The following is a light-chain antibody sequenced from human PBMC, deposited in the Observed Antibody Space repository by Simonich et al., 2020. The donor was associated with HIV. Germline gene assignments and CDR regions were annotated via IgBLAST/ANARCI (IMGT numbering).Light chain of an antibody. Sequence: DIQMTQSPSTLSASVGDRVTITCRARQSISSWLAWYQQKPGKAPKLLIYKASSLESGGPSRFSGSGSGTEFTLTISSLQPEDFATYYCQQYYSNTLTFGGGTKVGIK. V-gene: IGKV1-5*03. J-gene: IGKJ4*01. CDR2: KAS. CDR3: QQYYSNTLT. CDR1: QSISSW.